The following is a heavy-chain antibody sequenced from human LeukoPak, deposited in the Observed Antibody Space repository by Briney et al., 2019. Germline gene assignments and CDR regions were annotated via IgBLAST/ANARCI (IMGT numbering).Heavy chain of an antibody. V-gene: IGHV1-3*01. CDR3: AMRPGVGAHAFDI. Sequence: GASVKVSCKASGYTFTTYAMHWVRQAPGQRLEWMGWINAGNGNTKYSQKFQGRVTITRDTSASTAYMELNSLRSEDTAVYYCAMRPGVGAHAFDIWGQGTMVTVSS. CDR1: GYTFTTYA. CDR2: INAGNGNT. D-gene: IGHD1-26*01. J-gene: IGHJ3*02.